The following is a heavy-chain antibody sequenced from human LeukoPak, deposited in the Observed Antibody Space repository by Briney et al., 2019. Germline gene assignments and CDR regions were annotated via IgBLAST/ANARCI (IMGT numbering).Heavy chain of an antibody. J-gene: IGHJ4*02. Sequence: ASVRVSCKVSGYTLTELSMHWVRQAPGKGLEWMGGFDPEDGETIYAQKFQGRVTMTEDTSTDTAYMELSSLRSEDTAVYYCATPYPDYYDSSGYSNPFDYWGQGTLVTVSS. D-gene: IGHD3-22*01. CDR3: ATPYPDYYDSSGYSNPFDY. CDR2: FDPEDGET. V-gene: IGHV1-24*01. CDR1: GYTLTELS.